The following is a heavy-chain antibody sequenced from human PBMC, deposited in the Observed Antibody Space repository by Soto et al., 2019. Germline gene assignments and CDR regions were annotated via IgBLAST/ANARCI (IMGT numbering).Heavy chain of an antibody. J-gene: IGHJ5*02. CDR2: INQGGSET. Sequence: HPGGSLRLSCGASGFAFGSYWMGWVRQAPVKGLEWVAYINQGGSETYYVDSVRGRFTVSRDNARNSLDLQMNSLRADDTAVYCCARGSLYSSVWLNWFDPWGRGTLVTVSS. D-gene: IGHD6-19*01. CDR3: ARGSLYSSVWLNWFDP. V-gene: IGHV3-7*03. CDR1: GFAFGSYW.